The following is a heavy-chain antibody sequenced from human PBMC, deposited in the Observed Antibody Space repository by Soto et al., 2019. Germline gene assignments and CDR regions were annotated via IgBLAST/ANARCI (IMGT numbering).Heavy chain of an antibody. D-gene: IGHD3-3*01. V-gene: IGHV4-59*01. CDR2: IYYSGST. CDR3: ARARTYDFWSGYTETNYYMDA. J-gene: IGHJ6*03. Sequence: SETLSLTCTVSGGSISSYYWSWIRQPPGKGLEWIGYIYYSGSTNYNPSLKSRVTISVDTSKNQFSLKLSSVTAADTAVYYCARARTYDFWSGYTETNYYMDAWGKGTTVTVSS. CDR1: GGSISSYY.